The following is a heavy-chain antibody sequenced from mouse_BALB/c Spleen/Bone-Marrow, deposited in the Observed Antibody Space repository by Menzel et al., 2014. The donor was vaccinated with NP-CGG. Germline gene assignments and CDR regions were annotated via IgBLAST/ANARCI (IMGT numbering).Heavy chain of an antibody. CDR1: GFSFNSYG. CDR2: ISGGGSYT. CDR3: ARHAYYDQTEVSFVY. V-gene: IGHV5-9-2*01. J-gene: IGHJ3*01. D-gene: IGHD2-4*01. Sequence: DVKLQESGGGLVKSGGSLKLSRAASGFSFNSYGMSWVRQTPEKRLEWVATISGGGSYTFYPDSVKGRFTISRDNAKNNLYLQLSSLRSEDTALYYCARHAYYDQTEVSFVYWGQGTLVTVSA.